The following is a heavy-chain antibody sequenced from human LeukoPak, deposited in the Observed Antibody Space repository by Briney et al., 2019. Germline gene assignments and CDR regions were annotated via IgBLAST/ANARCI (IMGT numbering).Heavy chain of an antibody. J-gene: IGHJ4*02. Sequence: RASETLSLTCTVSGGSISSYYWSWIRQPAGKGLKWIGRIYTSGSTNYNPSLKSRVTMSVDTYKNQFSPKLSSVTAADTAVYYCARDRSGSYYFDYWGQGTLVTVSS. CDR3: ARDRSGSYYFDY. V-gene: IGHV4-4*07. CDR2: IYTSGST. D-gene: IGHD1-26*01. CDR1: GGSISSYY.